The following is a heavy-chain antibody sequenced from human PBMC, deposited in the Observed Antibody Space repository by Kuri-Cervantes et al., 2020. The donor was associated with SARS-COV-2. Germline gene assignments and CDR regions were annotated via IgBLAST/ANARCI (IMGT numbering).Heavy chain of an antibody. D-gene: IGHD3-16*02. CDR3: ARDGGLIMTRDLQNDAFDI. CDR1: GGTFSSYA. J-gene: IGHJ3*02. CDR2: IIPIFGTA. V-gene: IGHV1-69*13. Sequence: SVKVSCKASGGTFSSYAISWVRQAPGQGLEWMGGIIPIFGTANYAQKFQGSVTITADESTSTAYMELSSLRSEDTAVYYCARDGGLIMTRDLQNDAFDIWGQGTMVTVSS.